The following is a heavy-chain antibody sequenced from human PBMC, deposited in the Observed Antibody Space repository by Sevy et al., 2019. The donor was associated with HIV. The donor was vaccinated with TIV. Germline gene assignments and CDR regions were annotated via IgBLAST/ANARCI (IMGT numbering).Heavy chain of an antibody. V-gene: IGHV1-2*06. D-gene: IGHD2-15*01. CDR3: ARTPGGKYCSGGSCDYYYGMDV. J-gene: IGHJ6*02. CDR1: GYTFTGYY. CDR2: INPNSGGT. Sequence: ASVKVSCKASGYTFTGYYMHWVRQAPGQGLEWMGRINPNSGGTNYAQKFQGRVTMTRDTSISTAYMELSRLRSDDTAVYYCARTPGGKYCSGGSCDYYYGMDVWGQGTTVTVSS.